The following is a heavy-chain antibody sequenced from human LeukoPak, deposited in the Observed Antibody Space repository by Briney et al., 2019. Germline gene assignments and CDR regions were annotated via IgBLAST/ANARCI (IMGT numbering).Heavy chain of an antibody. CDR3: ARVRDAYNYFHY. V-gene: IGHV3-48*01. CDR2: ITGSSTTV. D-gene: IGHD1-14*01. J-gene: IGHJ4*02. Sequence: GSLRLSCEASGFTFSSYSMHWVRQAPGKGLEWVSYITGSSTTVYYADSVKGRFTISRDNAKSSLYLQMNSLRAEDTAVYYCARVRDAYNYFHYWGQGTLVTVSS. CDR1: GFTFSSYS.